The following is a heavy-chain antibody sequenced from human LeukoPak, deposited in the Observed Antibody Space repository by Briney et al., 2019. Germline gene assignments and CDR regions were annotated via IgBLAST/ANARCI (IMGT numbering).Heavy chain of an antibody. CDR1: GFTFSSYS. J-gene: IGHJ3*02. D-gene: IGHD5-18*01. V-gene: IGHV3-21*01. CDR2: ISSSSSYI. Sequence: GGSLRLSCAASGFTFSSYSMNWVRQAPGKGLEWVSSISSSSSYIYYADSVKGRFTISRDNAKNSLYPQMNSLRAEYTAVFYCARIGDTDAFDIWGQGTMVTVSS. CDR3: ARIGDTDAFDI.